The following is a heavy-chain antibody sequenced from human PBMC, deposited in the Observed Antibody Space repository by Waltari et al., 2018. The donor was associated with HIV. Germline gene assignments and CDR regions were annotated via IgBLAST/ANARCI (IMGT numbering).Heavy chain of an antibody. CDR3: ARAEVVPALFDL. Sequence: QVQLQESGQGLLKPSETLSLTCVVSGSSLTSAYNWGWTRQPPGKGLEWIGSVYRTGSTLHNASLNGRVTISIDTSKSHFSLKLSSVTAADTAVYYCARAEVVPALFDLWGRGTLVTVSS. CDR1: GSSLTSAYN. V-gene: IGHV4-38-2*01. D-gene: IGHD2-2*01. CDR2: VYRTGST. J-gene: IGHJ2*01.